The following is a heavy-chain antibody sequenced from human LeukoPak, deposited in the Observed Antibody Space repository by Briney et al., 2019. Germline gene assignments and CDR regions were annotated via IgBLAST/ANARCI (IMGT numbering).Heavy chain of an antibody. J-gene: IGHJ4*02. CDR2: IYYSGST. D-gene: IGHD2-2*01. Sequence: SETLSLTCTVSGGSISSSSYYWGWIRQPPGKGLEWIGSIYYSGSTYYNPSLKSRVTISVDTSKNQFSLKLSSVTAADTAVYYCARDPYCSSTSCLWGQGTLVTVSS. CDR1: GGSISSSSYY. V-gene: IGHV4-39*07. CDR3: ARDPYCSSTSCL.